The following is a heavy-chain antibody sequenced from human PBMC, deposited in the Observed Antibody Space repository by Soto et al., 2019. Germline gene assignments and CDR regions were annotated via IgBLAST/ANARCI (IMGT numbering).Heavy chain of an antibody. CDR1: GFMFKSYV. D-gene: IGHD3-16*01. CDR2: TSYNGNDK. V-gene: IGHV3-30*19. Sequence: QLVESGGGVVQPGTSLRLSCTASGFMFKSYVMHWVRQAPGKGLEWVALTSYNGNDKYYGDSAKGRFTVSRDNSKNTLHPQMDSLRPEDTALYYCARWGTTGGFDLWGQGTLVSVSS. J-gene: IGHJ4*02. CDR3: ARWGTTGGFDL.